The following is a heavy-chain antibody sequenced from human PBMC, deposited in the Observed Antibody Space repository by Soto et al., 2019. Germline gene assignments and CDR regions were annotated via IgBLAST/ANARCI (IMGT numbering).Heavy chain of an antibody. CDR3: ARQTYYYDSSGYYYFEY. Sequence: SETLSLTCTVSGGSISSSSYYWGWIRQPPGKWLEWIGNFYYSGSTYYNPSLKSRVTISVDTSKNQFSLKLSSVTAADTAVYYCARQTYYYDSSGYYYFEYWGQGTLVTVYS. CDR2: FYYSGST. V-gene: IGHV4-39*01. J-gene: IGHJ4*02. CDR1: GGSISSSSYY. D-gene: IGHD3-22*01.